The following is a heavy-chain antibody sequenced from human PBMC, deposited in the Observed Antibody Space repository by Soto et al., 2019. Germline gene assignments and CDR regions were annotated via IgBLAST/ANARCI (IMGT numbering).Heavy chain of an antibody. CDR2: IYYSGST. J-gene: IGHJ6*02. D-gene: IGHD3-10*01. Sequence: PWETLSLTCTVSGGSISSYYWSWIRQPPGKGLEWIGYIYYSGSTNYNPSLKSRVTISVDTSKNQFSLKLSSVTAADTAVYYCAREAGGSGSYYGDYYYYGMDVWGQGTTVTVSS. V-gene: IGHV4-59*01. CDR3: AREAGGSGSYYGDYYYYGMDV. CDR1: GGSISSYY.